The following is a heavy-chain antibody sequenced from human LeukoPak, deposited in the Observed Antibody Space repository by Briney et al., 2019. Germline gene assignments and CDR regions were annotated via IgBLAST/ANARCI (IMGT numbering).Heavy chain of an antibody. Sequence: PSETLSLTCTVAGGSISSYYWSWIRQPPGKGLEWIGYIYYSGSTNYNPSLKSRVTISVDTSKNQFSLKLSSVTAADTAVYYCARVGSRRCFGYWGQGTLVTVSS. CDR3: ARVGSRRCFGY. J-gene: IGHJ4*02. CDR2: IYYSGST. CDR1: GGSISSYY. V-gene: IGHV4-59*01.